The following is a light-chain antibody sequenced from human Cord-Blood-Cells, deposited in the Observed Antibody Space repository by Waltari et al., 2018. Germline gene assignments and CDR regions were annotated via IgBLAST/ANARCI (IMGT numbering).Light chain of an antibody. CDR3: QQYGSSFT. CDR2: GAS. CDR1: QSVSSSY. J-gene: IGKJ3*01. Sequence: EIVLTQSPGTLSLSPGERATLSCRARQSVSSSYLAWYQQKPGQAPRLLIYGASSRATGIPDRFSGSGSGTDFTLTISRREPEDFAVYYCQQYGSSFTFGPGTKVDIK. V-gene: IGKV3-20*01.